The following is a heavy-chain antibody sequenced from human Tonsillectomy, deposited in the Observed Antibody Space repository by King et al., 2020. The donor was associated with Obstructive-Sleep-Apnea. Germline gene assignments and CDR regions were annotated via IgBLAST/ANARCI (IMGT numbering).Heavy chain of an antibody. V-gene: IGHV3-15*01. J-gene: IGHJ6*02. CDR3: TTFYAPGPYGMDV. D-gene: IGHD1-14*01. Sequence: VQLVESGGGLVKPGGSLRLSCAASGFTFSNAWMSWVRQAPGKGLEWVGRIKSKTDGGTTDYAAPVKGRFTISRDDSKNTLYLQMNSLKTEDTAVYYCTTFYAPGPYGMDVWGQGTTVTVSS. CDR1: GFTFSNAW. CDR2: IKSKTDGGTT.